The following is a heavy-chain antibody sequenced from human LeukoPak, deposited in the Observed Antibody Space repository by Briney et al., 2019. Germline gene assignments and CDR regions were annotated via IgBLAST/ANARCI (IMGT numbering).Heavy chain of an antibody. D-gene: IGHD6-19*01. CDR3: ATDRAGYSSGWDDY. V-gene: IGHV1-24*01. CDR1: GYTLTELS. CDR2: FDPEDGET. J-gene: IGHJ4*02. Sequence: ASVKVSCKVSGYTLTELSMHWVRQAPGKGLEWMGGFDPEDGETIYAQKFQGRVTTTEDTSTDTAYMELSSLRSEDTAVYYCATDRAGYSSGWDDYWGQGTLVTVSS.